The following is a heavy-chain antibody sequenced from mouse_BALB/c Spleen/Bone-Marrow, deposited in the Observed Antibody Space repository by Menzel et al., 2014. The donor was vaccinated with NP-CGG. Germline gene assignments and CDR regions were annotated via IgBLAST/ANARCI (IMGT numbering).Heavy chain of an antibody. J-gene: IGHJ3*01. CDR2: ISSGGYYS. CDR1: GFTFSNYV. D-gene: IGHD2-4*01. CDR3: ATGDYGAWFAC. Sequence: EVKVEESGGDLVKPGGSLKLSCAASGFTFSNYVMSWGRQTPEKRPEWVATISSGGYYSYYPDSVKGRFTISRDNAKNTLYLQMSSLRSEDTAMYYCATGDYGAWFACWGQGTLVTVSA. V-gene: IGHV5-9-1*01.